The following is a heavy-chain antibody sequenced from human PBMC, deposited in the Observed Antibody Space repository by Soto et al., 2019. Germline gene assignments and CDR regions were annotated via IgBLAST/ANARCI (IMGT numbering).Heavy chain of an antibody. Sequence: QVQLVQSGAEVKKPGSSVKVSCKASGGTFSSYAINWVRQAPGQGLEWMGGILPIFGPAKYTQKFQGRVTITADESTSTAYMELSRLRSEDTAVYYCARGVFSSSWRLDYWGQGTLVTVSS. D-gene: IGHD6-13*01. CDR2: ILPIFGPA. J-gene: IGHJ4*02. CDR1: GGTFSSYA. V-gene: IGHV1-69*01. CDR3: ARGVFSSSWRLDY.